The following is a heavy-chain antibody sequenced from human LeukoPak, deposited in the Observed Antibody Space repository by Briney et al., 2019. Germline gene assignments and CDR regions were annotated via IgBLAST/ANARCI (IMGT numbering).Heavy chain of an antibody. CDR2: MNPNSGNT. CDR1: GYTFTIYD. CDR3: ARVGYSGSYSTDHFDY. Sequence: ASVKVSCNASGYTFTIYDINWVRPATGQGLEWMGWMNPNSGNTGYAQKFRGRVTMTRNTSTSTPYMELRSLRSEDTAVYYCARVGYSGSYSTDHFDYWGQGTLVTVSS. V-gene: IGHV1-8*01. D-gene: IGHD1-26*01. J-gene: IGHJ4*02.